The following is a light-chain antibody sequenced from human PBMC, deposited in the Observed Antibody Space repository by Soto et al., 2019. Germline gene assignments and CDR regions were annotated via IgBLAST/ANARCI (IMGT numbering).Light chain of an antibody. V-gene: IGLV2-11*01. CDR3: CSYAGGYSYV. CDR1: SSNVGGHEH. Sequence: QSALTQPRSVSGSPGQSVTISCTGTSSNVGGHEHVSWYQQRPGKAPILIISEVSRRPSGIPNRFSGSESGSTASLTISGLQAEDEADYYCCSYAGGYSYVFGSGTKLTVL. CDR2: EVS. J-gene: IGLJ1*01.